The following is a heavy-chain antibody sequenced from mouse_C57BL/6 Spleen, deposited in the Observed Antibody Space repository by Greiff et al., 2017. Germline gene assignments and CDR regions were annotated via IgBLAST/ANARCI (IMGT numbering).Heavy chain of an antibody. CDR2: IRNKANGYTT. D-gene: IGHD1-1*01. V-gene: IGHV7-3*01. CDR1: GFTFTDYY. CDR3: ARLSLSTVVAAYYYAMDY. J-gene: IGHJ4*01. Sequence: EVQLVESGGGLVQPGGSLSLSCAASGFTFTDYYMSWVRQPPGKALEWLGFIRNKANGYTTEYSASVKGRFTISRDNSQSILYLQMNALRAEDSATYYCARLSLSTVVAAYYYAMDYWGQGTSVTVSA.